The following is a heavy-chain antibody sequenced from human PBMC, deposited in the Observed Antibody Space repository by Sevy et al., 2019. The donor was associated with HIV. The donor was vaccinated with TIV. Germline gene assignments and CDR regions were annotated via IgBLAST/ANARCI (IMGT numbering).Heavy chain of an antibody. J-gene: IGHJ4*02. V-gene: IGHV3-21*01. CDR2: ISSSSSYI. D-gene: IGHD3-3*01. CDR3: ARVFRGVTLDY. CDR1: GFTFSSYS. Sequence: GGSLRLSCAASGFTFSSYSMNWVRQAPGKGLEWVSSISSSSSYIYYADSVKGRFTISRVKAKNSLYLQMNSLRAEDTAVYYCARVFRGVTLDYWGQGTLVTVSS.